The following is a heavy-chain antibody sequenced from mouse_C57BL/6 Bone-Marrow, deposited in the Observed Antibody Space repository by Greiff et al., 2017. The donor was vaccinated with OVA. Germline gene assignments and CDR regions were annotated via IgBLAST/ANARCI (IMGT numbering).Heavy chain of an antibody. CDR1: GYTFTSYW. CDR3: ARSGDYDDY. V-gene: IGHV1-69*01. J-gene: IGHJ2*01. CDR2: IDPSDSYT. Sequence: QVQLQQSGAELVMPGASVKLSCKASGYTFTSYWMHWVKQRPGQGLEWIGEIDPSDSYTNYNQKFKGKSTLTVDKSSSTAYMQLSSLTSEDSAVYYCARSGDYDDYWGQGTTLTVSS. D-gene: IGHD2-4*01.